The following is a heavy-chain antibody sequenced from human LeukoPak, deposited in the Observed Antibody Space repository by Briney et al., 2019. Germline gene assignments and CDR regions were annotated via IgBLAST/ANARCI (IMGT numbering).Heavy chain of an antibody. J-gene: IGHJ3*02. CDR2: INPSGGST. CDR3: AGEWELNAFDI. V-gene: IGHV1-46*03. CDR1: GYTFTSYY. Sequence: GASVEVSCKASGYTFTSYYMHWVRQAPGQGLEWMGIINPSGGSTSYAQKFQGRVTMTRDTSTSTVYMELSSLRSEDTAVYYCAGEWELNAFDIWGQGTMVTVSS. D-gene: IGHD1-26*01.